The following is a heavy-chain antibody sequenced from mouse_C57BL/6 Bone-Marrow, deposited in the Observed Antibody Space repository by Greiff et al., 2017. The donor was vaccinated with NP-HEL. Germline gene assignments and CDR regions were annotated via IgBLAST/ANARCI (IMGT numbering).Heavy chain of an antibody. CDR1: GFNIKDYY. J-gene: IGHJ2*01. V-gene: IGHV14-2*01. CDR2: IDPEDGET. CDR3: ASDYYGSSSPLFDY. Sequence: VQLQQSGAELVKPGASVKLSCTASGFNIKDYYMHWVKQRTEQGLEWIGRIDPEDGETKYAPNFQGKATITADTSSNTAYLQLSSLTSEDTAVYYCASDYYGSSSPLFDYWGQGTTLTVSS. D-gene: IGHD1-1*01.